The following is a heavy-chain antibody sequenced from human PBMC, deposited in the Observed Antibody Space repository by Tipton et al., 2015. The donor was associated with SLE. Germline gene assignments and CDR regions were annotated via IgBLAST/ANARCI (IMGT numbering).Heavy chain of an antibody. CDR2: IRSKAYGGTT. D-gene: IGHD3-3*01. J-gene: IGHJ3*02. V-gene: IGHV3-49*03. CDR1: GFTFGDYA. Sequence: SLRLSCTASGFTFGDYAMSWFRQAPGKGLEWVGFIRSKAYGGTTEYAASVKGRFTISRDDSKSIAYLQMNSLKTEDTAVYYCTRSRTIFGVVIGNDAFDIWGQGTMVTVSS. CDR3: TRSRTIFGVVIGNDAFDI.